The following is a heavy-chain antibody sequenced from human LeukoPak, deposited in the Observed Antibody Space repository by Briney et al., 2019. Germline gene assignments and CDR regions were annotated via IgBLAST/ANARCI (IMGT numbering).Heavy chain of an antibody. Sequence: GASVKVSCKASGGTFRRYAINWVRQAPGQGLEWMGGIIPIFGTANYAQKFQGRVTITADESTSTAFMELSSLRSGDTAVYYCASDRVEYSSSSGAYDIWGQGTMVTVSS. CDR3: ASDRVEYSSSSGAYDI. CDR2: IIPIFGTA. J-gene: IGHJ3*02. V-gene: IGHV1-69*01. D-gene: IGHD6-6*01. CDR1: GGTFRRYA.